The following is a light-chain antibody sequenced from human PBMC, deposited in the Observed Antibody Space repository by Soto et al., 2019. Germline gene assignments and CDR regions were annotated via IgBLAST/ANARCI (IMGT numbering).Light chain of an antibody. CDR1: QSIRNY. Sequence: DIQMTQSPPTLSASVGDRVTITCRASQSIRNYLAWYQQMPGKAPKLLIYGASSLQSGVPSRFSGSGSGTEFTLTISSLQPDDFATYFCQHHNSYSQTFGQGTKEDIK. J-gene: IGKJ1*01. V-gene: IGKV1-5*01. CDR3: QHHNSYSQT. CDR2: GAS.